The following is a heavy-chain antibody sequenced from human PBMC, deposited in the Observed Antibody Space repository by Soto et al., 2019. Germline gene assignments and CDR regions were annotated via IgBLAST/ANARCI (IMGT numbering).Heavy chain of an antibody. CDR3: AREGWDSSGYYGSDAFDI. Sequence: PSETLSLTCTVSGGSISSYYWSWIRQPPGKGLEWIGYIYYSGSTNYNPSLKSRVTISVDTSKNQFSLKLSSVTAADTAVYYCAREGWDSSGYYGSDAFDIWGQGTMVTVSS. CDR1: GGSISSYY. J-gene: IGHJ3*02. CDR2: IYYSGST. D-gene: IGHD3-22*01. V-gene: IGHV4-59*12.